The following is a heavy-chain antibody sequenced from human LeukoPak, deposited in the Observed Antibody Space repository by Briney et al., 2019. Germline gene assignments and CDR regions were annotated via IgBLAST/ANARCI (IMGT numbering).Heavy chain of an antibody. CDR1: GGSISSSAYS. D-gene: IGHD6-13*01. V-gene: IGHV4-39*01. CDR2: IYYSGNT. CDR3: ARQYGPGYSSTWYFDY. Sequence: PSETLSLTCTVSGGSISSSAYSWGWIRQPPGKGLEWIGNIYYSGNTYYNPSLKSRFTISVDTSKNQFFLKLNSVTAADTAVYYCARQYGPGYSSTWYFDYWGQGTLVTVSS. J-gene: IGHJ4*02.